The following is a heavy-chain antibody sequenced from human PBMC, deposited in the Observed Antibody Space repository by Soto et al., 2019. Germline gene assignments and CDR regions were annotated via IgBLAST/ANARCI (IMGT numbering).Heavy chain of an antibody. D-gene: IGHD2-15*01. V-gene: IGHV6-1*01. CDR1: GDRVSTNSAT. Sequence: QIQLQQSGPGLVTPSQTLSLTCVISGDRVSTNSATWNWIRQAPSRGLEWLGRTYLRSKWYNEYAVSVKSRIAIRPDTSKNLFSLQLSSVPPADTAVYFCARAAVAFEAFDLWGPGKVVTVSS. J-gene: IGHJ3*01. CDR3: ARAAVAFEAFDL. CDR2: TYLRSKWYN.